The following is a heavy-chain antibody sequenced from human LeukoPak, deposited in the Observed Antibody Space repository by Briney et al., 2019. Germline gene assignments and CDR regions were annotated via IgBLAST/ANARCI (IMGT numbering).Heavy chain of an antibody. V-gene: IGHV3-48*04. CDR1: GFTFSSYW. CDR3: ARDSRVRSEGY. J-gene: IGHJ4*02. D-gene: IGHD3-10*01. CDR2: ISSGSSTI. Sequence: GGSLRLSCAASGFTFSSYWMSWVRQAPGKGLEWVSYISSGSSTIYYADSVKGRFTISRDNAKNSLYLQMNSLRAEDTAVYYCARDSRVRSEGYWGQGTLVTVSS.